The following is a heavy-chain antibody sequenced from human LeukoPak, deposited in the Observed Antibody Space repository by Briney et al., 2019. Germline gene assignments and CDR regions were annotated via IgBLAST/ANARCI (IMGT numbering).Heavy chain of an antibody. V-gene: IGHV3-64*01. Sequence: SSFSSNWDSTYYANSVQGRFTISRDNSKNTLYLQMGSLRVEDMGVYYCAREGASSGSYSYWGQGTLVTVSS. D-gene: IGHD1-26*01. CDR2: FSSNWDST. CDR3: AREGASSGSYSY. J-gene: IGHJ4*02.